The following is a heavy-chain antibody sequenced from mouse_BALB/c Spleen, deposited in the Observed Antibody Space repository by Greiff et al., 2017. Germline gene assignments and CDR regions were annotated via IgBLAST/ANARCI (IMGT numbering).Heavy chain of an antibody. J-gene: IGHJ2*01. CDR3: ARGDWEGY. CDR1: GYAFTNYL. Sequence: VKLQQSGAELVRPGTSVKVSCKASGYAFTNYLIEWVKQRPGQGLEWIGVINPGSGGTNYNEKFKGKATLTADKSSSTAYMQLSSLTSDDSAVYFCARGDWEGYWGQGTTLTVSS. V-gene: IGHV1-54*01. CDR2: INPGSGGT. D-gene: IGHD4-1*01.